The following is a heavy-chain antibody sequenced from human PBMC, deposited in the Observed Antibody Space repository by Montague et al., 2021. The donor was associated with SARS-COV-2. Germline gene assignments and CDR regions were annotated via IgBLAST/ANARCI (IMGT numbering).Heavy chain of an antibody. CDR1: SGSIISSGYY. CDR2: IYYSGTT. D-gene: IGHD3-10*01. V-gene: IGHV4-39*02. CDR3: ARGMIRGVTTPFDY. Sequence: SETLSLTCSVSSGSIISSGYYWCWLRPPPGKELELIGNIYYSGTTYYNPSLQSRAIISVDASKNHLSQRVSSVTAADTAVYFCARGMIRGVTTPFDYWGQGSQVTVSS. J-gene: IGHJ4*02.